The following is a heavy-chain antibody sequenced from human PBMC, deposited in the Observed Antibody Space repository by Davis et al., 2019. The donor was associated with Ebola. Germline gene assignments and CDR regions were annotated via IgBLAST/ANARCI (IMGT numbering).Heavy chain of an antibody. Sequence: SETLSLTCAVYGGSFSGYYWSWIRQPPGKGLEWIGYIYYSGSTNYNPSLKSRVTMSVDTSKNQFSLKLSSVTAADTAVYYCARDWAAEHYDGSGGLNVWGQGTMVTVSS. CDR3: ARDWAAEHYDGSGGLNV. CDR2: IYYSGST. J-gene: IGHJ3*01. V-gene: IGHV4-59*01. D-gene: IGHD3-22*01. CDR1: GGSFSGYY.